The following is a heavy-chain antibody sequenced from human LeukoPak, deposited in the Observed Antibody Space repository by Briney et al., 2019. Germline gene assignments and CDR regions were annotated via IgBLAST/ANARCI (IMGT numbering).Heavy chain of an antibody. D-gene: IGHD6-13*01. V-gene: IGHV3-30*03. CDR3: ATSIAAAVRAFDI. J-gene: IGHJ3*02. CDR2: ISYDGSNK. Sequence: GRSLRLSCAASGFTFSSYGMHWVRQAPGKGLEWVAVISYDGSNKYYADSVKGRFTISRDNSKNTLYLLMNSLRAEDTAVYYCATSIAAAVRAFDIWGQGTMVTVSS. CDR1: GFTFSSYG.